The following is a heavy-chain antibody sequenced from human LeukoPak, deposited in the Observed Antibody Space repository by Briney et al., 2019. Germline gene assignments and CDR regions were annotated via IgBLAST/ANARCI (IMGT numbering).Heavy chain of an antibody. V-gene: IGHV4-39*07. CDR2: IYYTGNT. CDR1: GDSISSSSYY. D-gene: IGHD3-16*01. Sequence: SETLSLTCTVSGDSISSSSYYWGWLRQPPGKVLVWIANIYYTGNTYYNSSLKGRITISMDTSKNHFSLNLRSVTAADTAVYFCANLYSDNVFNAFDNWGQGTLVTVSS. J-gene: IGHJ4*02. CDR3: ANLYSDNVFNAFDN.